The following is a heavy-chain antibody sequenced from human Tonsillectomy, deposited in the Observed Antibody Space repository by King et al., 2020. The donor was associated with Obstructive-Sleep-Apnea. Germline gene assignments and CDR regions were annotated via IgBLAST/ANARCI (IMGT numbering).Heavy chain of an antibody. V-gene: IGHV4-39*07. CDR1: GGSISSSSYY. J-gene: IGHJ5*02. D-gene: IGHD2-2*01. CDR3: ARAYQLLWSKYNWFDP. Sequence: LQLQESGPGLVKPSETLSLTCTVSGGSISSSSYYWGWIRQPPGKGLEWIGSIYYSGSTYYNPSLKSRVPISVAPSKNQFSLKLSSVTAADTPVYYCARAYQLLWSKYNWFDPWGQGTLVTVSS. CDR2: IYYSGST.